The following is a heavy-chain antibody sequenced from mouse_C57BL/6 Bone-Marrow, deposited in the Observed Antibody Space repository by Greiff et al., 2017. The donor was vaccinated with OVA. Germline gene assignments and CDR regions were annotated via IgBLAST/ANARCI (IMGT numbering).Heavy chain of an antibody. J-gene: IGHJ4*01. V-gene: IGHV3-6*01. Sequence: EVQRVESGPGLVKPSQSLSLTCSVTGYSITSGYYWNWIRQFPGNKLEWMGYISYDGSNNYNPSLKNRISITRDTSKNQFFLKLNSVTTEDTATYYCASTNLYYAMDYWGQGTSVTVSS. D-gene: IGHD1-1*01. CDR3: ASTNLYYAMDY. CDR1: GYSITSGYY. CDR2: ISYDGSN.